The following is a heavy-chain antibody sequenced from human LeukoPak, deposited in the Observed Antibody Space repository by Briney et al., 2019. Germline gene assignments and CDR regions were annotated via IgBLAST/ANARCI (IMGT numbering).Heavy chain of an antibody. CDR2: ISYSGFT. D-gene: IGHD6-19*01. CDR3: ASARRGGYSSGQIDY. J-gene: IGHJ4*02. V-gene: IGHV4-59*01. CDR1: GGSISSYQ. Sequence: SETLSLTCTVSGGSISSYQWSWIRQPPGKGLEWIGYISYSGFTNYNPSLKSRVTISLDTSKNQFSLKLSSVTAADTAVYYCASARRGGYSSGQIDYWGQGTLVTVSS.